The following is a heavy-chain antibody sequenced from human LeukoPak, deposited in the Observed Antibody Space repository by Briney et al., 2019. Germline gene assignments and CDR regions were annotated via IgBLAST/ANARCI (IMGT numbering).Heavy chain of an antibody. CDR2: ITRSGSNI. V-gene: IGHV3-48*03. CDR1: QLIFSKYG. D-gene: IGHD3-3*01. J-gene: IGHJ4*02. Sequence: GGSLRLSCTGSQLIFSKYGLNWVRQSPGKGLEWISSITRSGSNIDYADSVRGRFTISRDNAKNSLFLHMNSLRVKDTAVYYCARLTIYDDTDYWGQGTLVTVSS. CDR3: ARLTIYDDTDY.